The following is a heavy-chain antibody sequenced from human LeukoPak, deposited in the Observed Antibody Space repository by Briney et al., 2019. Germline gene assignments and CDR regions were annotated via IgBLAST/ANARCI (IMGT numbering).Heavy chain of an antibody. J-gene: IGHJ3*02. Sequence: PSETLSLTCTVSGDSISRGDYYGGWVRQPGGKGLEWIVRISRSGSTNYNPSRKSRVTISVATSKNQFSLKLRSVTAADTAVYFCARGPYSYDSSGAFDIWGQGTMVTVSS. CDR1: GDSISRGDYY. CDR2: ISRSGST. CDR3: ARGPYSYDSSGAFDI. V-gene: IGHV4-61*02. D-gene: IGHD3-22*01.